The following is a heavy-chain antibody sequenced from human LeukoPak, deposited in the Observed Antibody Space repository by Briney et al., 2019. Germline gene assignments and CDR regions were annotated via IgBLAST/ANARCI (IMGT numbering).Heavy chain of an antibody. CDR2: IYPGDSDT. D-gene: IGHD6-6*01. CDR3: ARFYEYSSSYYFDY. V-gene: IGHV5-51*01. Sequence: GESLKISCKGSGYSFTSYWIGLVRQMPGKGLEWMWIIYPGDSDTRYSPSFQCQVTISADKSISTAYLQWSSLKASDTAMYYCARFYEYSSSYYFDYWGQGTLVTVSS. J-gene: IGHJ4*02. CDR1: GYSFTSYW.